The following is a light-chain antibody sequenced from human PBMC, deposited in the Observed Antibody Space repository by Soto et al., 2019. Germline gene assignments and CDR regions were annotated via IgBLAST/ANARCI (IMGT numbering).Light chain of an antibody. CDR2: DAS. CDR1: QSVSRY. V-gene: IGKV3-11*01. CDR3: QQRSNWIT. J-gene: IGKJ5*01. Sequence: EIVLTQSPATLSLSPGERATLSCRASQSVSRYLAWYQQKPGQAPRLLIYDASNRATGIPARFSGSGSGTDFTLTISSLEPDDFAVYYCQQRSNWITFGQGTRLEMK.